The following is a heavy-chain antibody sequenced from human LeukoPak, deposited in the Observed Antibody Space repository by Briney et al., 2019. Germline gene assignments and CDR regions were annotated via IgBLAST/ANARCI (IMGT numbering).Heavy chain of an antibody. D-gene: IGHD6-19*01. V-gene: IGHV3-30*04. CDR1: GFTFSSYA. Sequence: GGSLRLSCAASGFTFSSYAMHWVRQAPGKGLEWVAVISYDGSNKYYADSVKGRFTISRDNSKSTLYLQMNSLRAEDTAVYYCARVLYSSGWYLKKPPGAWGQGTLVTVSS. CDR3: ARVLYSSGWYLKKPPGA. J-gene: IGHJ5*02. CDR2: ISYDGSNK.